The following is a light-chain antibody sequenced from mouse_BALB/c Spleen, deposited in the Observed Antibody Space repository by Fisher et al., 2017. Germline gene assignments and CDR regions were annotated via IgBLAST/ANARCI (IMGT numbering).Light chain of an antibody. J-gene: IGKJ4*01. CDR3: QQWSSYPFT. Sequence: IVMTQTTAIMSASPGEKVTMTCSASSSVSYMYWYQQKPGSSPRLLIYDTSNLASGVPVRFSGSGSGTSYSLTISRMEAEDAATYYYQQWSSYPFTFGSGTKLEIK. V-gene: IGKV4-55*01. CDR1: SSVSY. CDR2: DTS.